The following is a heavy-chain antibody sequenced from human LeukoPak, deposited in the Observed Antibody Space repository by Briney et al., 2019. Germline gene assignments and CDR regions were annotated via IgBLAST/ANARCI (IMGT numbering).Heavy chain of an antibody. V-gene: IGHV4-61*01. CDR1: GGSVSSSSYY. CDR3: ARDRSPEGYYDSSHWDYYHGMDV. J-gene: IGHJ6*02. CDR2: IYYSGST. D-gene: IGHD3-22*01. Sequence: PSETLSLTCTVSGGSVSSSSYYWGWIRQPPGKGLEWIGYIYYSGSTNYNPSLKSRVTISVDTSKNQFSLNLSSVTAADTAMYYCARDRSPEGYYDSSHWDYYHGMDVWGQGTTVTVSS.